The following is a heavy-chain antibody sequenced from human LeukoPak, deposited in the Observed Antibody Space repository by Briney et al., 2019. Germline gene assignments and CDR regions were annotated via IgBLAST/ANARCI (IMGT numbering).Heavy chain of an antibody. CDR2: INHSGST. V-gene: IGHV4-34*01. J-gene: IGHJ3*02. CDR3: ARGGPYGDEAFDI. D-gene: IGHD4-17*01. Sequence: PSETLSLTCAVYGGSFSGYYWSWIRQPPGKGLEWIGEINHSGSTNYNPSLKSRATISVDTSKNQFSLKLSSVTAADTAVYYCARGGPYGDEAFDIWGQGTMVTVSS. CDR1: GGSFSGYY.